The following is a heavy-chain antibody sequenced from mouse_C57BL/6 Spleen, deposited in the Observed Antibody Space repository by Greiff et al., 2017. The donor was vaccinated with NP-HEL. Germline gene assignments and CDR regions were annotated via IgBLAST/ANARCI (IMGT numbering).Heavy chain of an antibody. CDR3: ARIKLGREYYFDY. CDR2: IWSGGST. CDR1: GFSLTSYG. Sequence: QVQLQQSGPGLVQPSQSLSITCTVSGFSLTSYGVHWVRQSPGKGLEWLGVIWSGGSTDYNAAFISRLSISKDNSKSQVFFKMNSLQADDTAIYYCARIKLGREYYFDYWGQGTTLTVSS. D-gene: IGHD4-1*01. V-gene: IGHV2-2*01. J-gene: IGHJ2*01.